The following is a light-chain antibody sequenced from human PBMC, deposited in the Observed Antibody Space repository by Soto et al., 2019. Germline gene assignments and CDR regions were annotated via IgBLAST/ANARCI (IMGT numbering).Light chain of an antibody. V-gene: IGLV2-14*01. Sequence: QSALTQPASVSGSPGQSITISCTGTSSDVGSYNYVSWYQQHSGKAPKLMIYDVSNRPSGVSNRFSGSKSGNTASLTISGLQAEDEADYYRSSYTSSSTLEVFGTGTKVTVL. CDR1: SSDVGSYNY. CDR2: DVS. CDR3: SSYTSSSTLEV. J-gene: IGLJ1*01.